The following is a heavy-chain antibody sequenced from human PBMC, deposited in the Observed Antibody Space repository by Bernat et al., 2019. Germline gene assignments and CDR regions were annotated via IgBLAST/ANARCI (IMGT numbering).Heavy chain of an antibody. V-gene: IGHV1-18*01. J-gene: IGHJ6*02. CDR2: ISAYNGNT. CDR1: GYTFTSYG. Sequence: LVQSGAEVKKPGASVKVSCKASGYTFTSYGISWVRQAPGQGLEWMGWISAYNGNTNYAQKLQGRVTMTTDTSTSTAYMELRSLRSDDTAVYYCAREDSSGYSNPRYYYYGMDVWGQGTTVTVSS. D-gene: IGHD3-22*01. CDR3: AREDSSGYSNPRYYYYGMDV.